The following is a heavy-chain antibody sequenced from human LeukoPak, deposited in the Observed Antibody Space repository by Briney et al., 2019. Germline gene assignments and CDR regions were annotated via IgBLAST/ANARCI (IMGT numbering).Heavy chain of an antibody. CDR3: AREKVWFGELLVGVGGSGGMDV. CDR2: IKRDGSEK. Sequence: GGSLRLSCAASGFTFNSYWMNWVRQAPGKGLEWVANIKRDGSEKYYVDSVKGRFTISRDNAKNSLDLQMNSLRVEDTAVYYCAREKVWFGELLVGVGGSGGMDVWGQGTTVTVSS. V-gene: IGHV3-7*03. D-gene: IGHD3-10*01. CDR1: GFTFNSYW. J-gene: IGHJ6*02.